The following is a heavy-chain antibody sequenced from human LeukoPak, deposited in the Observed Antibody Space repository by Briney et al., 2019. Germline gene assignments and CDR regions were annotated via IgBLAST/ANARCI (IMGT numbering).Heavy chain of an antibody. V-gene: IGHV4-34*01. CDR3: ARGRRVVTTFDY. J-gene: IGHJ4*02. Sequence: NPSETLSLTCAVYGGSFSGYYWSWIRQPPGKGLEWIGEINHSGSTHYNPSLKSRVTISVDTSKNQFSLKLSSVTAADTAVYYCARGRRVVTTFDYWGQGTLVTVSS. CDR1: GGSFSGYY. D-gene: IGHD3-22*01. CDR2: INHSGST.